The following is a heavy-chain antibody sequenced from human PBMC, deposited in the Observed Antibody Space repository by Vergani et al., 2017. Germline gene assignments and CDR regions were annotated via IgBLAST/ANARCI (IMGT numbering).Heavy chain of an antibody. J-gene: IGHJ4*02. Sequence: EVQLVESGGGLVKPGESPRLSCVASGFTFGSYSMIWVRQAPGKGLEWVSSISSGSSYIYYADSVKGRFTISRDNAKNSLYLQMNSLRAEDTAVYYCARDLTQYSTASRRYFDYWGQGTLVTVSS. V-gene: IGHV3-21*01. CDR1: GFTFGSYS. D-gene: IGHD6-13*01. CDR3: ARDLTQYSTASRRYFDY. CDR2: ISSGSSYI.